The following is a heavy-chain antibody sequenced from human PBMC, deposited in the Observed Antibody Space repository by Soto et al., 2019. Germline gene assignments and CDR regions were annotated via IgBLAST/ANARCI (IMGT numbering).Heavy chain of an antibody. J-gene: IGHJ6*01. CDR1: GFTFSSYA. D-gene: IGHD1-7*01. CDR2: ISYDGSNK. V-gene: IGHV3-30-3*01. CDR3: ARDQGGTTLYYHGMDV. Sequence: SGGSLRLSCAASGFTFSSYAMHWVRQAPGQGLEWVALISYDGSNKYYADSVKGRFTISRDNSKNTLYLQMNSLRPEDTAVYHCARDQGGTTLYYHGMDVWGQGTTVTVS.